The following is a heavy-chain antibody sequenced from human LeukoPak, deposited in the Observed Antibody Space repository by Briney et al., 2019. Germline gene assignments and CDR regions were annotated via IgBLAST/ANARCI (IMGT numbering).Heavy chain of an antibody. D-gene: IGHD1-26*01. CDR2: IYYSGST. CDR3: ARVRPNHWETDFDY. CDR1: GGSISSYY. V-gene: IGHV4-59*01. Sequence: SETLSLTCTVSGGSISSYYWSWVRQPPGKGLEWIGYIYYSGSTNYNPSLKSRVTISVDTSKNQFSLKLSSVTAADTAVYYCARVRPNHWETDFDYWGQGTPVTVSS. J-gene: IGHJ4*02.